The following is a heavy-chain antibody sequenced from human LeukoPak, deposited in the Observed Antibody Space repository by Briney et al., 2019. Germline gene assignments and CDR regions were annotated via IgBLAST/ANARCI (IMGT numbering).Heavy chain of an antibody. V-gene: IGHV1-69*13. Sequence: ASVKVSCKASGYTFTGYYMHWVRQAPGQGLEWMGGIIPIFGTANYAQKFQGRVTITADESTSTAYMELSSLRSEDTAVYYCAIPPPYYDFWSGYHYYYGMDVWGQGTLVTVSS. CDR2: IIPIFGTA. D-gene: IGHD3-3*01. CDR3: AIPPPYYDFWSGYHYYYGMDV. CDR1: GYTFTGYY. J-gene: IGHJ6*02.